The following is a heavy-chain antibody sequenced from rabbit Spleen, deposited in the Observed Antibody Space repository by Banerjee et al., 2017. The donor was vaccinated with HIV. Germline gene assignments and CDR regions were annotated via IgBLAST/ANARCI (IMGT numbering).Heavy chain of an antibody. CDR3: ARGADGDYAYYFNL. D-gene: IGHD2-1*01. CDR1: GFTLSYYY. CDR2: IWAGSSGST. J-gene: IGHJ4*01. Sequence: QSLEESGGDLVKPGASLTLTCTASGFTLSYYYMCWVRQAPGTGLEWIACIWAGSSGSTHYASWAKGRFTITRSTSLNTVTLQLNSLTAADTATYFCARGADGDYAYYFNLWGQGTLVTVS. V-gene: IGHV1S40*01.